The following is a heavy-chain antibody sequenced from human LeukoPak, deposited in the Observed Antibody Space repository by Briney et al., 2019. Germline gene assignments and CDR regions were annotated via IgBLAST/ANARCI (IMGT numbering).Heavy chain of an antibody. CDR2: IYYSGST. D-gene: IGHD6-6*01. CDR1: GFIISRYW. CDR3: ARSKYSSSSPYNWFDP. Sequence: GSLRLSCAASGFIISRYWMSWIRQPPGKGLEWIGSIYYSGSTYYNPSLKSRVTISVDTSKNQFSLKLSSVTAADTAVYYCARSKYSSSSPYNWFDPWGQGTLVTVSS. V-gene: IGHV4-38-2*01. J-gene: IGHJ5*02.